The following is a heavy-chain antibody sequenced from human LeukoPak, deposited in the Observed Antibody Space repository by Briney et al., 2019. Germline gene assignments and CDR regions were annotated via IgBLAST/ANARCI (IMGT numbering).Heavy chain of an antibody. Sequence: GALRLSCAASGFTFSSYAMHWVRQAPGKGLEWVAFIRYDGSNTYYADSVKGRFTISRDNSKNTLYLQMNSLRAEDTAVYYCARRAGAYSHPYDYWGQGTLVTVSS. CDR2: IRYDGSNT. J-gene: IGHJ4*02. V-gene: IGHV3-30*14. CDR1: GFTFSSYA. D-gene: IGHD4/OR15-4a*01. CDR3: ARRAGAYSHPYDY.